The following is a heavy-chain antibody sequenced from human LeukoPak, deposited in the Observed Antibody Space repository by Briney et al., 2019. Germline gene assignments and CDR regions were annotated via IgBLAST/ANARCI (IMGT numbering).Heavy chain of an antibody. CDR3: ARLSYYDFWSGYFDY. Sequence: SQTLSLTCTVSGGSISSGGYYWSWIRQHPGKGLEWIGYIYYSGSTYYNPSLKSRVTISVDTSKNQFSLKLSSVTAADTAVYYCARLSYYDFWSGYFDYWGQGTLVTVSS. CDR2: IYYSGST. J-gene: IGHJ4*02. D-gene: IGHD3-3*01. V-gene: IGHV4-31*03. CDR1: GGSISSGGYY.